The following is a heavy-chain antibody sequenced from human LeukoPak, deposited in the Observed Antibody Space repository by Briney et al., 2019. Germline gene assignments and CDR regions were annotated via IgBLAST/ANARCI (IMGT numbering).Heavy chain of an antibody. CDR1: SYSISSANY. D-gene: IGHD3-22*01. CDR2: MYHSGST. V-gene: IGHV4-38-2*02. Sequence: PSETLSLTCTVSSYSISSANYWGWIRQPPGKGLEWIGSMYHSGSTYYNPSLKSRVTISVDTSKNQFSLKLSSVTAADTAVHYCATPHLGSSGYYGLAFDIWGQGTMVTVSS. CDR3: ATPHLGSSGYYGLAFDI. J-gene: IGHJ3*02.